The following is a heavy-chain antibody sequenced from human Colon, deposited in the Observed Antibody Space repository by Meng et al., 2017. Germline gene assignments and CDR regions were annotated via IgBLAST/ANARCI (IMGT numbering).Heavy chain of an antibody. V-gene: IGHV6-1*01. CDR1: GDSVSSKTAV. CDR2: TYYRAKWNH. CDR3: TRGLEFYRFEY. D-gene: IGHD3-16*02. Sequence: QPQPQQSGPGLVKPSQTLSLTCAISGDSVSSKTAVWNWIRQSPSRGLEWLGRTYYRAKWNHDYAESLRGRITINPDTSNNQISLQLNSVTPEDTAVYYCTRGLEFYRFEYWGQGTLVTVSS. J-gene: IGHJ4*02.